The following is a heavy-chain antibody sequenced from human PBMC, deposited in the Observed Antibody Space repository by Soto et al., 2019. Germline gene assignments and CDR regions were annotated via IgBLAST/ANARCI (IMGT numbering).Heavy chain of an antibody. CDR1: GGSISSYY. V-gene: IGHV4-59*01. D-gene: IGHD4-17*01. J-gene: IGHJ3*02. Sequence: SETLSLTCTVSGGSISSYYWSWIRQPPGKGLEWIGFIYYSGSTNYNPSLKSRVTISVDTSKNQFSLKLSSVTAADTAVFYCARGVDYGDYDGGYAFDIWGQGTMVTVS. CDR3: ARGVDYGDYDGGYAFDI. CDR2: IYYSGST.